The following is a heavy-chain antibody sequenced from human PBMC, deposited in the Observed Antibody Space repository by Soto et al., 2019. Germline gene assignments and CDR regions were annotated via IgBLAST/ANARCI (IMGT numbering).Heavy chain of an antibody. V-gene: IGHV5-10-1*01. Sequence: GESLKISCKGSGYSFTSYWISWVRQMPGKGLEWMGRIDPSDSYTNYSPSFQGHVTISADKSISTAYLQWSSLKASDTAMYYCASTIPSSSWYDYWGQGTLGTVSS. CDR1: GYSFTSYW. CDR3: ASTIPSSSWYDY. J-gene: IGHJ4*02. CDR2: IDPSDSYT. D-gene: IGHD6-13*01.